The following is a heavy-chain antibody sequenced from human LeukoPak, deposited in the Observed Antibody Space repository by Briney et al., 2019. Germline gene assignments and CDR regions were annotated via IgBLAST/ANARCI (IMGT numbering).Heavy chain of an antibody. Sequence: GGSLRLSCAASGFTFSSYGMHWVRQAPGKGLEWVAVIWYDGSNKFYADSVKGRFTISRDNSKNMLYLQMNSLRAEDTAVYYCAKDSRIAARPGAFDYWGQGTLVTVSS. CDR3: AKDSRIAARPGAFDY. D-gene: IGHD6-6*01. V-gene: IGHV3-33*06. J-gene: IGHJ4*02. CDR2: IWYDGSNK. CDR1: GFTFSSYG.